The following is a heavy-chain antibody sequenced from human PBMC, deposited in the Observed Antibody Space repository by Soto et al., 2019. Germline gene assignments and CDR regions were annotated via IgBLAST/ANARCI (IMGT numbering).Heavy chain of an antibody. Sequence: XSVKVSCKASVYTFTGYYMHWVRQAPGQGLEWMGWINPNSGGTNYAQKFQGRVTMTRDTSISTAYMELSRLRSDDTAVYYCAIVGKYSSSWYWFDPWGQGTLVTVSS. D-gene: IGHD6-13*01. J-gene: IGHJ5*02. CDR2: INPNSGGT. CDR3: AIVGKYSSSWYWFDP. V-gene: IGHV1-2*02. CDR1: VYTFTGYY.